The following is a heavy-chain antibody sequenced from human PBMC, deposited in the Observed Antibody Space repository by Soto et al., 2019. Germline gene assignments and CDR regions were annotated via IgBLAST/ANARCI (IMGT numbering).Heavy chain of an antibody. D-gene: IGHD1-26*01. CDR3: AQEVFGGSYEYHYYGMDV. CDR1: GYPFTSYA. Sequence: ASEKISCKASGYPFTSYAISWVLQATGQGPGWWGGANPSSGNTGYAREYQGGVAMNDNTSISTAYMELRSLRSEDTAVYYCAQEVFGGSYEYHYYGMDVWGQGTTVTVSS. CDR2: ANPSSGNT. J-gene: IGHJ6*02. V-gene: IGHV1-8*01.